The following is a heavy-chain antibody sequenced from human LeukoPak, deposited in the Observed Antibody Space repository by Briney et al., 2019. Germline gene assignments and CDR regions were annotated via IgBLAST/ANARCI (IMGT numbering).Heavy chain of an antibody. D-gene: IGHD3-10*01. J-gene: IGHJ5*02. Sequence: PSETLSLTCTVSGGSSSSSSYYWGWIRQPAGKGLEWIGRIYTSGSTNYNPSLKSRVTISVDTSKNQFSLKLSSVTAADTAVYYCAREVRPPASRKNAGVVWFGEGVFWFDPWGQGTLVTVSS. CDR3: AREVRPPASRKNAGVVWFGEGVFWFDP. CDR2: IYTSGST. CDR1: GGSSSSSSYY. V-gene: IGHV4-61*02.